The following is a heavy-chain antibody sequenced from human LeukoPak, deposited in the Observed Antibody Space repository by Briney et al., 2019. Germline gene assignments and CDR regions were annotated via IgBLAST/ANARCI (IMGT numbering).Heavy chain of an antibody. CDR2: IYCSGST. CDR1: GGSISSYY. Sequence: SETLSLTCTVSGGSISSYYWSWIRQPPGKGLEWIGYIYCSGSTNYNPSLKSRVTMSVDTSKNQFSLKLSSVIAADTAVYYCARARYCDSSGYSALDIWGQGTMVTVSS. CDR3: ARARYCDSSGYSALDI. V-gene: IGHV4-59*01. D-gene: IGHD3-22*01. J-gene: IGHJ3*02.